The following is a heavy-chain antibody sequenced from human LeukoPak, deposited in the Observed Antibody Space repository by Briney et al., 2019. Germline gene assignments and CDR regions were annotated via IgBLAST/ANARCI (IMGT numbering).Heavy chain of an antibody. Sequence: SQTLSLTCTVSGGSISSGGYYWGWIRQHPGKGLEWIGYIYYSGSTYYNPSLKSRVTISVDTSKNQFSLKLSSVTAADTAVYYCARGRLGSGSYYIPSDGFDYWGQGTLVTVSS. V-gene: IGHV4-31*03. J-gene: IGHJ4*02. CDR3: ARGRLGSGSYYIPSDGFDY. CDR1: GGSISSGGYY. D-gene: IGHD3-10*01. CDR2: IYYSGST.